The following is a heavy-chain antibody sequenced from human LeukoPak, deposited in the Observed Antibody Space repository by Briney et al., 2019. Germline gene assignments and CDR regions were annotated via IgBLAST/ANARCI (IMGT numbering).Heavy chain of an antibody. CDR3: AELGITMIGGV. V-gene: IGHV3-23*01. CDR1: GFTFSSYA. J-gene: IGHJ6*04. CDR2: ISGSGGNT. Sequence: PGGSLRLSCAASGFTFSSYAMSWVRQAPGKGLEWVSAISGSGGNTYYADSVRGRFTISRDNSKNTLHLQLNSLRAEDTALYYCAELGITMIGGVWGKGTTVTISS. D-gene: IGHD3-10*02.